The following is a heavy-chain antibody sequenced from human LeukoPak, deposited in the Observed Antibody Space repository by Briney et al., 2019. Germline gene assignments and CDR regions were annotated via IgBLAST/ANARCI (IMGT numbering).Heavy chain of an antibody. CDR2: ITSSSTYI. CDR3: AREAGWYFDL. J-gene: IGHJ2*01. V-gene: IGHV3-21*01. Sequence: GGSLRLSCTASGFMFSSYNMNWVRQAPGKGLEWVSSITSSSTYIYYADSVKGRFTISRDNAKNSVYLQMNSLRAEDTALYYCAREAGWYFDLWGRGTLVTVSS. CDR1: GFMFSSYN. D-gene: IGHD6-19*01.